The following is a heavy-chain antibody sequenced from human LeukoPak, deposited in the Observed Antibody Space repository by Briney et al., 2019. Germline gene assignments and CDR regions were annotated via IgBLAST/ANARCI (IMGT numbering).Heavy chain of an antibody. D-gene: IGHD1-26*01. V-gene: IGHV3-48*01. CDR1: GFTFSSYA. CDR3: AKEYSGSYGEDY. J-gene: IGHJ4*02. CDR2: ISSSGSTI. Sequence: PGRSLRLSCAASGFTFSSYAMHWIRQAPGKGLEWVSYISSSGSTIYYADSVKGRFTISRDNSKNTLYLQMNSLRAEDTAVYYCAKEYSGSYGEDYWGQGTLVTVSS.